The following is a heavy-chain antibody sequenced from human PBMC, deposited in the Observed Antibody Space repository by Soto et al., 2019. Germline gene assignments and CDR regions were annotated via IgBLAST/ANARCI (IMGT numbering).Heavy chain of an antibody. CDR3: ARLGGYQLLG. CDR1: GGYIISGGYY. J-gene: IGHJ4*02. D-gene: IGHD2-2*01. Sequence: LSLTCIVFGGYIISGGYYRIWIRQHPGKGLEWIGYIYYSGSTYYNPSLKSRVAISVDTSKNQFSLRLSSVTAADTAVYYCARLGGYQLLGWGQGTLVTVSS. CDR2: IYYSGST. V-gene: IGHV4-31*03.